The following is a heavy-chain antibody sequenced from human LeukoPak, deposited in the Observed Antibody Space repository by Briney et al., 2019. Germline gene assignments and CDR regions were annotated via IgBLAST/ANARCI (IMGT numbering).Heavy chain of an antibody. Sequence: PGGSLRLSCTTSGFTFRSSSFNWVRQVPGKGLEWVANIKQDGSEKYYVDSVKGRFTISRDNAKNSLYLQMNSLRAEDTAVYYCAREWGLAGGDAFDIWGQGTMVTVSS. V-gene: IGHV3-7*01. J-gene: IGHJ3*02. CDR1: GFTFRSSS. CDR3: AREWGLAGGDAFDI. CDR2: IKQDGSEK. D-gene: IGHD1-26*01.